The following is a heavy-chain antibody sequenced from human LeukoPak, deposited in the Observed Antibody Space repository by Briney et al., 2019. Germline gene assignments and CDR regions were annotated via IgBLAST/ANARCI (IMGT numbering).Heavy chain of an antibody. V-gene: IGHV4-4*07. Sequence: SETLSLTCTVSGGSISSYYWSWIRQPAGKGLEWIGRIYTSGSSIYNPSLKSRVTMSVDTSKNQFSLKLSSVTAADTAVYYCARGRYESTRLSAYYYYYMDVWGKGTTVTVSS. CDR2: IYTSGSS. CDR1: GGSISSYY. D-gene: IGHD1-14*01. J-gene: IGHJ6*03. CDR3: ARGRYESTRLSAYYYYYMDV.